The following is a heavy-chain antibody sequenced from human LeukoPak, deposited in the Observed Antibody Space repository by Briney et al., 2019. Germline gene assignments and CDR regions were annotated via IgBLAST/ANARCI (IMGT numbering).Heavy chain of an antibody. CDR1: GDPINSGVSH. CDR2: VLNSGST. V-gene: IGHV4-31*03. J-gene: IGHJ5*02. D-gene: IGHD6-13*01. Sequence: PSQTLSLTCSVSGDPINSGVSHWSWVRQPPGKGLEWIGYVLNSGSTFYNPSLESRLTISIDTSNNHFFLRLNSVTAADTAIYYCASYPGGAGGRSSWGQGILVTVSS. CDR3: ASYPGGAGGRSS.